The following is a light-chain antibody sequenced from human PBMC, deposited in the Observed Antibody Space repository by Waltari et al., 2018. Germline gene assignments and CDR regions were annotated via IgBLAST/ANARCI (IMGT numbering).Light chain of an antibody. J-gene: IGLJ2*01. CDR1: VLGNKY. CDR3: QAWDPTSHVT. CDR2: EDA. Sequence: SYELTPPPSVSVSPGQTASIPCSGDVLGNKYVSWFQQRPGQTPVLVIYEDAKRPSGVPARISASNSENMATLTISGTQATDEADYYCQAWDPTSHVTFGGGTKLTVL. V-gene: IGLV3-1*01.